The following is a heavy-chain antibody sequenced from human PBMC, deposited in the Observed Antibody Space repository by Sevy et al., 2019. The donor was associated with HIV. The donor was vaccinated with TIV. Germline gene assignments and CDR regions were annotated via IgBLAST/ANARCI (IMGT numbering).Heavy chain of an antibody. Sequence: GGSLRLSCAAFGFAYSGYGMHWVRQAPGKGLEWVAVIWYDGSNNEYADSVKGRFTISRDNSKTTLYLQMNSLRAEDTAVYYCARGSIAVAGIGYYFDSWGQGTLVTVSS. CDR2: IWYDGSNN. D-gene: IGHD6-19*01. J-gene: IGHJ4*02. CDR3: ARGSIAVAGIGYYFDS. CDR1: GFAYSGYG. V-gene: IGHV3-33*01.